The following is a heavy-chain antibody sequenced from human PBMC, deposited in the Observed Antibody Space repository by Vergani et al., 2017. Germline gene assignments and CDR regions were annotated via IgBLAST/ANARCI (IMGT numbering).Heavy chain of an antibody. CDR1: GGSISSSSYY. CDR3: ARLNSYGGNSGYFDL. CDR2: IYYSGST. Sequence: QLQLQESGPGLVKPSETLSLTCTVSGGSISSSSYYWGWIRQPPGKGLEWIGSIYYSGSTYYNPSLKSRVTISVDTSKNQFSLKLSSVTAADTAVYYCARLNSYGGNSGYFDLWGRGTLVTVSS. D-gene: IGHD4-23*01. J-gene: IGHJ2*01. V-gene: IGHV4-39*01.